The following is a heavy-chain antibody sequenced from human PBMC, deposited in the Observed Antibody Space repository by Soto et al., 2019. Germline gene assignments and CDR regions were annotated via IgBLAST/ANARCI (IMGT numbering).Heavy chain of an antibody. D-gene: IGHD4-17*01. V-gene: IGHV3-30*18. Sequence: QVQVVESGGGVVQPGRSLTLSCAASGFTFSTYGMHWVRQAPGKGLEWVAIVSYDGSRKHYVDSVKGRFAISRDNSMNTLYLQLNSLRPEDTAMYYCAKDLHGDRDGYHYGAHSWGQRTLVTVSS. CDR2: VSYDGSRK. J-gene: IGHJ4*02. CDR3: AKDLHGDRDGYHYGAHS. CDR1: GFTFSTYG.